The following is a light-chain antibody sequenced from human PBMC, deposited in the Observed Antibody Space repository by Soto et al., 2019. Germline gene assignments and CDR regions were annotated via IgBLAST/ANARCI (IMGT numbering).Light chain of an antibody. Sequence: DIQMTQSPSTMSGFVGDRVTITCRASQSISSWLAWYQQKPGKAPKLLIYDASSLESGVPSRFSGSGSGTEFTLTISSLQPDDFATYYCQKYDSYSTFGQGTKV. CDR2: DAS. CDR3: QKYDSYST. J-gene: IGKJ1*01. CDR1: QSISSW. V-gene: IGKV1-5*01.